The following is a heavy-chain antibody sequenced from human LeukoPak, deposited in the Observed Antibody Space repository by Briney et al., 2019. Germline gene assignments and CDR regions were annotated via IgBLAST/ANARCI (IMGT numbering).Heavy chain of an antibody. CDR1: GFSFSDYV. CDR2: ISANGGGT. Sequence: GGSVRLSCAASGFSFSDYVMTWVRQAPGKGLEWVSSISANGGGTYYADSVKGRFTISRDNSKNSLYLQMNSLRAEDTAVYYCARGNSSSSFDYWGQGTLVTVSS. CDR3: ARGNSSSSFDY. V-gene: IGHV3-23*01. J-gene: IGHJ4*02. D-gene: IGHD6-6*01.